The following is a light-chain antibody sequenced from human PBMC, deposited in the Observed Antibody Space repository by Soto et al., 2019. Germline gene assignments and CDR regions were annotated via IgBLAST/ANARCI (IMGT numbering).Light chain of an antibody. Sequence: DIVMTQSPDSLAVSLGERATINCKSCQSVLYSSNNKNYLAWYQQRPGQPPKLLMYWASTRESGVPDRFSGSGSGTDFTLTITGLQAEDVAVYYCQQYESTPPTFGQGTKLEIK. J-gene: IGKJ2*01. V-gene: IGKV4-1*01. CDR1: QSVLYSSNNKNY. CDR2: WAS. CDR3: QQYESTPPT.